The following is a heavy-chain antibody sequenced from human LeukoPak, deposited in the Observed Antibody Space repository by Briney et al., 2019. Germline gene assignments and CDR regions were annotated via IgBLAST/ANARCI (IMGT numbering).Heavy chain of an antibody. CDR1: GFSLSTSRVG. Sequence: SGPTLFNPPQPLTLTFTFSGFSLSTSRVGVSWIRQPPGKALEWLALIYWDDDKRYSPSLKSRLTITKDTSKNQVVLTMTNMDPVDTATYYCAHTAYYYDSSGHADAFDIWGQGTMVTVSS. CDR2: IYWDDDK. D-gene: IGHD3-22*01. CDR3: AHTAYYYDSSGHADAFDI. J-gene: IGHJ3*02. V-gene: IGHV2-5*02.